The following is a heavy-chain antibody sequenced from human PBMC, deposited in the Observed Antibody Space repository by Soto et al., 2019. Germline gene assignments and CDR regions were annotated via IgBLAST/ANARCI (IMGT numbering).Heavy chain of an antibody. V-gene: IGHV3-49*04. CDR3: IAARRVYYYYGMDV. D-gene: IGHD6-6*01. J-gene: IGHJ6*02. Sequence: GSLVLTCAASGFTFGDYAMSWVRQAAGKGLEWVGFIRSKAYGGTTEYAASVKGRFTISRDDSKSIAYLQMNSLKTEDTAVYYCIAARRVYYYYGMDVWGQGTPVT. CDR1: GFTFGDYA. CDR2: IRSKAYGGTT.